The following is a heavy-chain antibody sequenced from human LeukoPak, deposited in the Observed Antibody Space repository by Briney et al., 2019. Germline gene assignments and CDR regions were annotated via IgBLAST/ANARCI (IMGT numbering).Heavy chain of an antibody. J-gene: IGHJ6*02. CDR2: IHPGDSDT. CDR1: GYSFTTYW. CDR3: ARQNYYGAKDPEFYYYYYGMDV. V-gene: IGHV5-51*01. Sequence: GESLKISCKGSGYSFTTYWIGWVRQMPGKGLEWMGIIHPGDSDTRYSPSFQGHVTISADKSITTAYLQWSSLRASGTAMYYCARQNYYGAKDPEFYYYYYGMDVWGQGTTVTVSS. D-gene: IGHD4-23*01.